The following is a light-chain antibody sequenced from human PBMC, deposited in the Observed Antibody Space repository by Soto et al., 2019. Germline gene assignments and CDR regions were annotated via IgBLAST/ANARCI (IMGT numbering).Light chain of an antibody. J-gene: IGKJ1*01. Sequence: EIVLTQSPATLSLSPGERATLSCRASQSVGTYLAWYQQKPGQAPRLLIYDASNRATGIPGRFSGSGSGTDFTRTVSSLEPEDFAVYYCHQRSNWPPWTFGQGTKVEVK. CDR1: QSVGTY. V-gene: IGKV3-11*01. CDR2: DAS. CDR3: HQRSNWPPWT.